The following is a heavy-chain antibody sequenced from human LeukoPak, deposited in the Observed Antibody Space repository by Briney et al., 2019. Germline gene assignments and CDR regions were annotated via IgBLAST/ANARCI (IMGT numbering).Heavy chain of an antibody. V-gene: IGHV3-23*01. CDR2: ISGDGGRT. D-gene: IGHD3-16*01. CDR1: GFTFSTYG. CDR3: AKAIARTVYADDY. J-gene: IGHJ4*02. Sequence: GGALRLSCAASGFTFSTYGVSWVRQAPGKGVEWVSAISGDGGRTYYADSVKGGVTISRDNKKNTLFLKMNTLREDDTAEYYCAKAIARTVYADDYWGQGTLVTVSS.